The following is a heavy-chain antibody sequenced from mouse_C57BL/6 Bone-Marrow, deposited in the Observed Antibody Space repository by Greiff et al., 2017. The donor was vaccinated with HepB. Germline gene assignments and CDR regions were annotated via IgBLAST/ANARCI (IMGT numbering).Heavy chain of an antibody. CDR2: ISSGSSTI. CDR3: ARLRGGAMDY. CDR1: GFTFSDYG. J-gene: IGHJ4*01. V-gene: IGHV5-17*01. Sequence: EVMLVESGGGLVKPGGSLKLSCAASGFTFSDYGMHWVRQAPEKGLEWVAYISSGSSTIYYADTVKGRFTISRDNAKNTLFLQMTSLRSEDTAMYYCARLRGGAMDYWGQGTSVPVSS.